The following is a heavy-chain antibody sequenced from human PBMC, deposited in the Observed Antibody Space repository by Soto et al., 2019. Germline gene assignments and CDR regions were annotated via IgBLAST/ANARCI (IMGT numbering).Heavy chain of an antibody. CDR3: ARVGDSSSLDAFDI. J-gene: IGHJ3*02. V-gene: IGHV4-31*03. CDR1: GGSISSGGYY. Sequence: SETLSLTCTVSGGSISSGGYYWSWIRQHPGKGLEWIGYIYYSGSTYYNPSLKSRVTISVDTSKNQFSLKLSSVTAADTAVYYCARVGDSSSLDAFDIWGQGTMVTVSS. CDR2: IYYSGST. D-gene: IGHD6-13*01.